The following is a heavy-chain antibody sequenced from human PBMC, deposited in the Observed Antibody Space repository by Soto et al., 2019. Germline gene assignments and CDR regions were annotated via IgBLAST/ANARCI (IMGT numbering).Heavy chain of an antibody. D-gene: IGHD2-21*01. CDR2: IQSGGTT. V-gene: IGHV3-66*01. CDR3: ARDDVLCDGDRCYGIPLXV. CDR1: GFTVSSKY. J-gene: IGHJ6*04. Sequence: PGGSLRLSCAASGFTVSSKYMTWVRQAPGKGLEWVSLIQSGGTTYYADSVKGRFTISRDTSENTLHLQMDSLRVEDTAVYYCARDDVLCDGDRCYGIPLXVWGKGTTVTVSS.